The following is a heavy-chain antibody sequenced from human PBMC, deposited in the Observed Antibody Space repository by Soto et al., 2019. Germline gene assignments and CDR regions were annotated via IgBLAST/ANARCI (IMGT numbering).Heavy chain of an antibody. V-gene: IGHV3-72*01. Sequence: EVQLVESGGGLVQPGGSLRLSCAASGFTFSDHYMDWVRQAPGKGLEWVGRTRNKANSYTTEYAASVKGRFTISRDDSKNSLYLQMNSLKTEDTAVYYWASDHYTFSSGWYYWGQGTLVTVSS. CDR3: ASDHYTFSSGWYY. D-gene: IGHD6-19*01. CDR1: GFTFSDHY. CDR2: TRNKANSYTT. J-gene: IGHJ4*02.